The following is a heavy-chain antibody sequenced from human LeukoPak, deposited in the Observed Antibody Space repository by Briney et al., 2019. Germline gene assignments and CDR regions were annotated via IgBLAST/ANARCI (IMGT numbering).Heavy chain of an antibody. CDR2: INHSGST. V-gene: IGHV4-34*01. Sequence: WETLSLTCAVYGGSFDNYYWTWIRQPPGKGLEWIGEINHSGSTNYNPSLKSRATISVDTSKNQFSLKLTSVSAADSAVYYCARVQAAGDGYYFDFWGQGTLVTVSS. CDR3: ARVQAAGDGYYFDF. D-gene: IGHD7-27*01. CDR1: GGSFDNYY. J-gene: IGHJ4*02.